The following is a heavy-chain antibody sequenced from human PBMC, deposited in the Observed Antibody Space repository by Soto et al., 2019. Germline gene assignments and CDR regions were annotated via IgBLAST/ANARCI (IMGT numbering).Heavy chain of an antibody. CDR3: ARGSNHCSGGSWYADWFDP. V-gene: IGHV1-8*01. Sequence: QVQLVQSGAEVKKPGASVRVSCKASGYTFTSSDVYWVRQATGQGLELMGWMNPNTGNTGYAQKFQGRVTMTRNTSISTAYMELSSLRSEDTAVYYCARGSNHCSGGSWYADWFDPWGKVPPVTVSS. CDR1: GYTFTSSD. J-gene: IGHJ5*02. CDR2: MNPNTGNT. D-gene: IGHD2-15*01.